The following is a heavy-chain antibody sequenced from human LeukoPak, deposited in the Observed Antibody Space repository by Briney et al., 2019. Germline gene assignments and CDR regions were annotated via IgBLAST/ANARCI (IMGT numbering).Heavy chain of an antibody. J-gene: IGHJ4*02. V-gene: IGHV1-2*02. Sequence: ASVKVSCKTSVYTFTGYFIHWVRQAPGQGLEWMGWINPNNGGTKSAQRFQGRVTMTRDTSLSTAYMELTSLRSDDTAVYYCVRDPPGYQCTNTRCYPEVDYWGQGTQVTVSS. CDR2: INPNNGGT. D-gene: IGHD2-2*01. CDR3: VRDPPGYQCTNTRCYPEVDY. CDR1: VYTFTGYF.